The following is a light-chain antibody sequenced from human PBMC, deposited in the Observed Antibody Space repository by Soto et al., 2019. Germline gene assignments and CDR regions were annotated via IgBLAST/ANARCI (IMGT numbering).Light chain of an antibody. CDR3: HQRQSWPRT. CDR2: LTS. J-gene: IGKJ1*01. CDR1: QSISSY. Sequence: ILFTPPPCTLSLFPGANSTLSARASQSISSYLAWYQQKPGQAPRLLIYLTSNRAAGIPARFSGSGSETDFTLTISDVEPEDFAVYYCHQRQSWPRTFGQGTKVDIK. V-gene: IGKV3-11*01.